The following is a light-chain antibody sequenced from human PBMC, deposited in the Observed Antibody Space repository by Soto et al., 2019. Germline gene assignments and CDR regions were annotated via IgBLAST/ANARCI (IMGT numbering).Light chain of an antibody. J-gene: IGKJ1*01. CDR2: DAS. Sequence: IRMTQSPSSLSASVGDRVTITCRASQSVSTRLAWHQQKPGKAPKVLIYDASNLETGVPSRFSGSGSGREFTLTISSLQPDDFATYYCQQYNSYPWTFGQGTKVDIK. V-gene: IGKV1-5*01. CDR3: QQYNSYPWT. CDR1: QSVSTR.